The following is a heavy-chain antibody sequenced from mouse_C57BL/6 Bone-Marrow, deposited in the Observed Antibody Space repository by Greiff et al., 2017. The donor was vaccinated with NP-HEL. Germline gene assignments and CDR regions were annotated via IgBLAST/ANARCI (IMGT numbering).Heavy chain of an antibody. CDR1: GFTFSSYA. J-gene: IGHJ3*01. Sequence: EVQLVESGGGLVKPGGSLKLSCAASGFTFSSYAMSWVRQTPEKRLEWVATISDGGSYTYYPDNVKGRFTISRDNAKNNLYLQMSHLKSEDTAMYYCAKGPGHPRAYWGQGTLVTVSA. CDR2: ISDGGSYT. CDR3: AKGPGHPRAY. D-gene: IGHD3-1*01. V-gene: IGHV5-4*01.